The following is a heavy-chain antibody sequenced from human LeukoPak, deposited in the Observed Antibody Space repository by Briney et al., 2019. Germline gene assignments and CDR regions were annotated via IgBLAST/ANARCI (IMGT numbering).Heavy chain of an antibody. CDR1: VGTFSSYA. D-gene: IGHD4-17*01. CDR2: IIPILGIA. Sequence: ASVKVSRKPSVGTFSSYAISWVGQAPGPRREWLGRIIPILGIANYAQKLHGRVTIPANKTTRTAYIALRRLRSECTAVYYCARAYYGDYEGYYGMDLWGQGTTVTVSS. V-gene: IGHV1-69*04. J-gene: IGHJ6*02. CDR3: ARAYYGDYEGYYGMDL.